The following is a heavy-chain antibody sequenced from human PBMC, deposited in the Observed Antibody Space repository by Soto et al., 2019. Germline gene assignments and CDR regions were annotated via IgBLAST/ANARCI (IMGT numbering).Heavy chain of an antibody. CDR3: ARGITSRLVFYYYYMDV. Sequence: QVQLVQSGAEVKKPGASVKVSCKASGYTFTDYYIHWVRQAPGQGLQWLGWINPTNSVTRYARSFQGRVTVTRDTSISTAYMELSSLRSDDTAVYYCARGITSRLVFYYYYMDVWGFGTTVTVSS. J-gene: IGHJ6*03. CDR2: INPTNSVT. V-gene: IGHV1-2*02. CDR1: GYTFTDYY.